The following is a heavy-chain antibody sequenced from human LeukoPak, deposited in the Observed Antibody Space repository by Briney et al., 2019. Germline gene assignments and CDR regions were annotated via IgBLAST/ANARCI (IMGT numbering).Heavy chain of an antibody. Sequence: SETLSLTCTVSGGSISSSSYYWGWIRQPPGKGLEWIGSIYYSGSTYYNPSFKSRVTISVDTSKNQFSLKLSSVTAADTAVYYCARAPLRYFDWLSRDDAFDIWGQGTMVTVSS. CDR3: ARAPLRYFDWLSRDDAFDI. D-gene: IGHD3-9*01. CDR1: GGSISSSSYY. V-gene: IGHV4-39*07. J-gene: IGHJ3*02. CDR2: IYYSGST.